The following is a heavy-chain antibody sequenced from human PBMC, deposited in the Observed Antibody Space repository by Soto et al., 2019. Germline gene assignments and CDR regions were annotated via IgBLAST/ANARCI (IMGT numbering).Heavy chain of an antibody. Sequence: QVQLVQSGAEVKKPGSSVKVSCKASGGTFISYTITWVRQAPGKGLEWMGGIIPVFGTTNYAQKFQGRVTITADESTRSAYMELSGLTSEDTAVYYCARYPAYYDSSGDAFDIWGQGTMVTVSS. V-gene: IGHV1-69*01. CDR3: ARYPAYYDSSGDAFDI. CDR1: GGTFISYT. D-gene: IGHD3-22*01. CDR2: IIPVFGTT. J-gene: IGHJ3*02.